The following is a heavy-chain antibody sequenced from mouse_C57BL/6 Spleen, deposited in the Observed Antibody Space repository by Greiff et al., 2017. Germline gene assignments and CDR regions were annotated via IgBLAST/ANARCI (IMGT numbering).Heavy chain of an antibody. J-gene: IGHJ4*01. CDR2: IDPSASYT. CDR1: GYTFTSYW. CDR3: ARGTLDSSGYVHAMDY. D-gene: IGHD3-2*02. V-gene: IGHV1-69*01. Sequence: QVHVKQPGAELVMPGASVKLSCKASGYTFTSYWMHWVKQRPGQGLEWIGEIDPSASYTNYNQKFKGKSTLTVDKSSSTAYMQLSSLTSEDSAVYYCARGTLDSSGYVHAMDYWGQGTSVTVSS.